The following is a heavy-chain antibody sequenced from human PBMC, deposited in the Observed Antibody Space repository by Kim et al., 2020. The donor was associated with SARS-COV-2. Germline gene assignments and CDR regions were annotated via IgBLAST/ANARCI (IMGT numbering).Heavy chain of an antibody. J-gene: IGHJ4*02. D-gene: IGHD3-3*01. Sequence: EYAAPVKGRFTISRDDSKSIAYLQMNSLKTEDTAVYYCTRDDFWSGYLRFWGQGTLVTVSS. V-gene: IGHV3-49*02. CDR3: TRDDFWSGYLRF.